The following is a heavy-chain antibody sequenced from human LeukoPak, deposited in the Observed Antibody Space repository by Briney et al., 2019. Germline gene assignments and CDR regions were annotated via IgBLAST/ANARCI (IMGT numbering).Heavy chain of an antibody. Sequence: PGGSLRLSCAASGFPFSNNVMTWVRQAPGRGLDWLSAISGGGGDTYYADSVKGWFTISRDNSKNILYLQMSSLTAEDTAVYYCAKTFPYGTTWFGFCDYWGQGALVTVSS. CDR3: AKTFPYGTTWFGFCDY. J-gene: IGHJ4*02. CDR1: GFPFSNNV. CDR2: ISGGGGDT. V-gene: IGHV3-23*01. D-gene: IGHD3-10*01.